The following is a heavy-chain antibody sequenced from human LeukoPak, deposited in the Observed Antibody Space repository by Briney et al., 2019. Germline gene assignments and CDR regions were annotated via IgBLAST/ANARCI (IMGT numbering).Heavy chain of an antibody. D-gene: IGHD6-13*01. V-gene: IGHV3-48*03. CDR1: GFTFSSYE. CDR2: ISSSGGTI. Sequence: GGSLRLSCAVSGFTFSSYEMNWVRQAPGKGLEWVSYISSSGGTIYYADSVKGRFTISRDSAKNSLYLQMISLRVEDTAVYYCARRAIAEGFDYWGQGTLVTVSS. CDR3: ARRAIAEGFDY. J-gene: IGHJ4*02.